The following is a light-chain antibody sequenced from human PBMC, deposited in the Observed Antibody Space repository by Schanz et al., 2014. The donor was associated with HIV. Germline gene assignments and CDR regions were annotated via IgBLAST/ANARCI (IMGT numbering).Light chain of an antibody. Sequence: DIQLTQSPSTLSASVGDRVTLTCRASQNINSWLAWYQQKPGKAPKLLIYKASSLESGVPSRFSGSGSGTEFTLTISSLQPDDFATYYCHQYNSYPYTFGQGTKLEIK. J-gene: IGKJ2*01. CDR2: KAS. CDR1: QNINSW. CDR3: HQYNSYPYT. V-gene: IGKV1-5*03.